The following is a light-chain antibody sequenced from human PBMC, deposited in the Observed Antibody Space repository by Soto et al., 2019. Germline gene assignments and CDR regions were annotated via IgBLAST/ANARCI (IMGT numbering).Light chain of an antibody. CDR2: GAS. V-gene: IGKV3-20*01. Sequence: EIVVTQSPGTLSLSSGERATLSCRASQSVRSNYLAWYQQKPGQAPRLLIYGASSRATGIPDRFGGSGSGTDFTLTISRLEPEDFAVYYCQQYASSQLTFGGGTKVEIK. CDR3: QQYASSQLT. CDR1: QSVRSNY. J-gene: IGKJ4*01.